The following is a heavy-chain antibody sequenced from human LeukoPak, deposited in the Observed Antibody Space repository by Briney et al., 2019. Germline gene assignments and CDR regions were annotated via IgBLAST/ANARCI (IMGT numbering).Heavy chain of an antibody. V-gene: IGHV3-11*01. J-gene: IGHJ6*03. CDR2: ISRSGSTK. CDR1: EFSVGSNY. CDR3: ARVLRYCSGGNCYSGGLGYMDV. D-gene: IGHD2-15*01. Sequence: GGSLRLSCAASEFSVGSNYMAWVRQAPGKGLEWVSSISRSGSTKYYADSVKGRFTISRGNAKNSLFLQMNSLRAEDTAVYYCARVLRYCSGGNCYSGGLGYMDVWGKGTTVTISS.